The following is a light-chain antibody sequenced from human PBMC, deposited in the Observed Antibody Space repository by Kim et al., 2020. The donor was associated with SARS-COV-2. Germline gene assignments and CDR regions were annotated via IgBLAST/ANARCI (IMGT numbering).Light chain of an antibody. J-gene: IGLJ2*01. V-gene: IGLV3-19*01. CDR1: SVRSYY. Sequence: VALGQTGRIRCRGDSVRSYYATWYQQKPGQAPKVIIYGKNNRPSGVPDRFSGSSSGNTAYLTITGTQAGDEADYYCNSRDSNDYVVFGGGTKVTVL. CDR3: NSRDSNDYVV. CDR2: GKN.